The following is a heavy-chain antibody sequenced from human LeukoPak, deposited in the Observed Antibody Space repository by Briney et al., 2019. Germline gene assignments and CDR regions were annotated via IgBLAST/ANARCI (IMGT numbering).Heavy chain of an antibody. CDR1: GFTFGNYG. D-gene: IGHD4-23*01. Sequence: GGSLRLSCAASGFTFGNYGMHWVRQAPGKGLEWVAFIWYDGSNKYYADSVKGRFTISRDNSKNTVYLKMNSLRAEDTAVYYCAKVLAVTSYGAKSIFDHWGQGTLVTVSS. CDR2: IWYDGSNK. CDR3: AKVLAVTSYGAKSIFDH. V-gene: IGHV3-30*02. J-gene: IGHJ4*02.